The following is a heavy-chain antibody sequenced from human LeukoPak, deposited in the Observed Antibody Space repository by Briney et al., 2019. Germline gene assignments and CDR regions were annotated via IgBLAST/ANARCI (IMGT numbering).Heavy chain of an antibody. V-gene: IGHV3-21*01. Sequence: GGSLRLSCAASGFTFSSYSMNWVRQAPGKGLEWVSSISSSSSYIYYADSVKGRFTISRDNAKNSLYLQMNSLRAEDTAVYYCARLYSSSWYSFDYWGQGTLVTVSS. CDR3: ARLYSSSWYSFDY. D-gene: IGHD6-13*01. CDR1: GFTFSSYS. J-gene: IGHJ4*02. CDR2: ISSSSSYI.